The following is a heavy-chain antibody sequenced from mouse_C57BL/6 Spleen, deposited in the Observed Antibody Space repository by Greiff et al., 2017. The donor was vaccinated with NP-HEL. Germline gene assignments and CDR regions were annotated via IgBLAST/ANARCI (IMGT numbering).Heavy chain of an antibody. Sequence: VQLQQPGAELVRPGSSVKLSCKASGYTFTSYWMHWVKQRPIQGLEWIGNIVPSDSDTHYNQKFKDKATLTVDKSSSTAYMQLSILTSEDSAGYCCARDYYGSSYNYAMEYWGQGTSVTVAS. V-gene: IGHV1-52*01. D-gene: IGHD1-1*01. CDR1: GYTFTSYW. J-gene: IGHJ4*01. CDR2: IVPSDSDT. CDR3: ARDYYGSSYNYAMEY.